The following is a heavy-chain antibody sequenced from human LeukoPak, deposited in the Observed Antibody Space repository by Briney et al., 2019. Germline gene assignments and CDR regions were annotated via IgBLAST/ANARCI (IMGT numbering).Heavy chain of an antibody. CDR3: ATYSSGMAYDSFDY. D-gene: IGHD3-10*01. CDR1: GYIFTSFW. V-gene: IGHV5-51*01. Sequence: GESLKISCKASGYIFTSFWIGWLRQLPAKSLEGMVIIYPGDSDTGYSPCFQGQVTISADKSINTAYLQWSRLKASETAMYYCATYSSGMAYDSFDYWGQGTLVTVSS. J-gene: IGHJ4*02. CDR2: IYPGDSDT.